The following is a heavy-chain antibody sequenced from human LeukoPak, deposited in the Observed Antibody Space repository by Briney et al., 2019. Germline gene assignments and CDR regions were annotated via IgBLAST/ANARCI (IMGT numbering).Heavy chain of an antibody. V-gene: IGHV4-39*01. D-gene: IGHD2-2*01. CDR3: AEDGGYCSSTGCLDAFDI. J-gene: IGHJ3*02. CDR1: GGSISSSSYY. CDR2: IYYSGGT. Sequence: PSETLSLTCTVSGGSISSSSYYWGWIRQPPGKGLEWIGSIYYSGGTYYNPSLKSRVTISVDTSKNQFSLKLSSVTAADTAVYYCAEDGGYCSSTGCLDAFDIWGQGTMVTVSS.